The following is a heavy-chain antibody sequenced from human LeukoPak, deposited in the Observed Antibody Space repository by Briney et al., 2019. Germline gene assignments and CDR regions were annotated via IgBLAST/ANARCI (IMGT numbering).Heavy chain of an antibody. CDR1: GGSISSSSYY. J-gene: IGHJ4*02. D-gene: IGHD6-25*01. CDR2: IYYSGST. Sequence: TSETLSLTCSVSGGSISSSSYYWGWLRQPPGKGLEWIGTIYYSGSTYYNPTLKSRVTMSVDTSKNQFSLRLSSVTAADTAVYYXARXRSLSIAAAFDYWGQGTLVTVSS. CDR3: ARXRSLSIAAAFDY. V-gene: IGHV4-39*01.